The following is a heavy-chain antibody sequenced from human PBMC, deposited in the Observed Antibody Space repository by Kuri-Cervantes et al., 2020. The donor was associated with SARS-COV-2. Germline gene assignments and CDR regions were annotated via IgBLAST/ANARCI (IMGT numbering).Heavy chain of an antibody. J-gene: IGHJ6*03. Sequence: LYFSSSGFPFSLSRLNWFRHAPGPGLEWVSDISSSSSTIYYADSVKGRFTISRDNAKNSLYLQMNSLRAEDTAVYYCARRIVVVPAAIGMDVWGKGTTVTVSS. D-gene: IGHD2-2*02. CDR1: GFPFSLSR. CDR3: ARRIVVVPAAIGMDV. V-gene: IGHV3-48*01. CDR2: ISSSSSTI.